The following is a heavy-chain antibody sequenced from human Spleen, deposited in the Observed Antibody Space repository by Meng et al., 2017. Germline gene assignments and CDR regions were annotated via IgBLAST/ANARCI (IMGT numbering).Heavy chain of an antibody. CDR3: ARDPRRGIYSGHYDADAFDV. J-gene: IGHJ3*01. CDR1: GGTFSSYS. V-gene: IGHV1-69*04. D-gene: IGHD3-22*01. CDR2: IIPILGIA. Sequence: SVKVSCKASGGTFSSYSISWVRQAPGQGLEWMGRIIPILGIANYAQKFQGRVTITADKSTSTAYMELSSLRSEDTAVYYCARDPRRGIYSGHYDADAFDVWGQGTMVTVSS.